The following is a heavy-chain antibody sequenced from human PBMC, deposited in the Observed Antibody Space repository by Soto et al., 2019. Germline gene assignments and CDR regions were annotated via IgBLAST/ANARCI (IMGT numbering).Heavy chain of an antibody. D-gene: IGHD2-15*01. CDR1: GFTVSSNY. CDR3: ARDRGYCSGGSCYIGFSYYGMDV. V-gene: IGHV3-53*01. CDR2: IYSGGST. Sequence: GGSLRLSCAASGFTVSSNYMSWVRQAPGKGLEWVSVIYSGGSTYYADSVKGRFTISRDNSKNTLYLQMNSLRAEDTAVYYCARDRGYCSGGSCYIGFSYYGMDVWGQGTTVTVSS. J-gene: IGHJ6*02.